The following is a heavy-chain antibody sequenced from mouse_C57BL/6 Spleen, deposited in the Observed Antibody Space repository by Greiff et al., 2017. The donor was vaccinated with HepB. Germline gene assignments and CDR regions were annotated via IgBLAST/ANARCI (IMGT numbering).Heavy chain of an antibody. D-gene: IGHD2-5*01. V-gene: IGHV5-4*01. CDR1: GFTFSSYA. CDR3: ERGDSNYFDY. Sequence: EVQLVESGGGLVKPGGSLKLSCAASGFTFSSYAMSWVRQTPEKRLEWVATISDGGSYTYYPDNVKGRFTISRDNAKNNLYLQMSHLKSEDTAMYYCERGDSNYFDYWGQGTTLTVSS. CDR2: ISDGGSYT. J-gene: IGHJ2*01.